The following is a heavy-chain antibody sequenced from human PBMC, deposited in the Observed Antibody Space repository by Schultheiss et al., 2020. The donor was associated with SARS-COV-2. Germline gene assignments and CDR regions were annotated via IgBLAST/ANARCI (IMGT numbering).Heavy chain of an antibody. D-gene: IGHD6-19*01. V-gene: IGHV4-4*02. CDR1: GGSISSSNW. J-gene: IGHJ6*02. CDR2: IYHSGSN. Sequence: SETLSLTCAVSGGSISSSNWWSWVRQPPGKGLEWIGEIYHSGSNKYNPSLKSRVTISVDKSKNQFSLKLSSVTAADTAVYYCARDPLYSSGWAPWYYYGMDVWGQGTTVTVSS. CDR3: ARDPLYSSGWAPWYYYGMDV.